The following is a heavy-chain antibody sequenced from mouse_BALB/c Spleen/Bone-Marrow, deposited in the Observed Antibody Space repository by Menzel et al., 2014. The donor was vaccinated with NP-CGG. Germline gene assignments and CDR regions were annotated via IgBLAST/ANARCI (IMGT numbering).Heavy chain of an antibody. CDR1: GFTFSSYG. CDR3: ARERYYGNGRIFEY. V-gene: IGHV5-6-3*01. Sequence: EVMLVESGGGLVQPGGSLKLSCAASGFTFSSYGMSWVRRTPDKRLELVATINSNGGSTYYPDSVKGRFTISRDNAKNPLYLQMSSLKSEDTAMYYCARERYYGNGRIFEYWGQGTTLTVSS. J-gene: IGHJ2*01. CDR2: INSNGGST. D-gene: IGHD1-1*01.